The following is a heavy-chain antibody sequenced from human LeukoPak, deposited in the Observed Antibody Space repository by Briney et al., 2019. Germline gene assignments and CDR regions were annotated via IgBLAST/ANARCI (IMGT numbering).Heavy chain of an antibody. D-gene: IGHD3-22*01. Sequence: GSSVKVSCKVSGNTLTELSMHWVRQTPGRGLEWMGGFDPEVGEDGGTIYAQIFQGRVTITEDTSTDTAYMELSSLRSEDTGVYYCTTGHYYDSSGYPYNFDYWGQGTLVTVSS. J-gene: IGHJ4*02. CDR2: FDPEVGEDGGT. CDR1: GNTLTELS. V-gene: IGHV1-24*01. CDR3: TTGHYYDSSGYPYNFDY.